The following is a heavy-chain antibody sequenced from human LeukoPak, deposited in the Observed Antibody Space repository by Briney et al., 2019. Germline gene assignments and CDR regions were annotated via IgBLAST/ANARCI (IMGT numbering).Heavy chain of an antibody. CDR1: GFTFSSSA. CDR3: AKDSPDVYGSGWNYFDY. V-gene: IGHV3-23*01. CDR2: IRRSGGST. D-gene: IGHD6-19*01. Sequence: ETGVSLRLSCAASGFTFSSSAMSWVRQAPGKGLEWVSGIRRSGGSTYYADSVKGRFTISRDNSKNTLYLQMNSLRAEDTAVYYCAKDSPDVYGSGWNYFDYWGQGTLVTVSS. J-gene: IGHJ4*02.